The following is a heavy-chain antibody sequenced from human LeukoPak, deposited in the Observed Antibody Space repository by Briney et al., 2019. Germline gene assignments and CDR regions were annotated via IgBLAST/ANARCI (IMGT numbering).Heavy chain of an antibody. V-gene: IGHV1-24*01. D-gene: IGHD1-26*01. CDR1: GYTLTELS. J-gene: IGHJ4*02. CDR2: FDPEDGET. Sequence: AASVKVSCKVSGYTLTELSMHWVRQAPGKGLEWMGGFDPEDGETIYAQKFQGRVTMTTDTSTSTAYMELRSLRSDDTAVYYCARLGELLIDYWGQGTLVTVSS. CDR3: ARLGELLIDY.